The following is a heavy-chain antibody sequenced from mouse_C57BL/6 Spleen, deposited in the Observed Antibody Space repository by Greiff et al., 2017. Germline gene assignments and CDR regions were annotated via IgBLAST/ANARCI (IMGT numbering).Heavy chain of an antibody. D-gene: IGHD1-1*01. J-gene: IGHJ3*01. CDR1: GYTFTDYE. Sequence: VQLQQSGAELVRPGASVTLSCKASGYTFTDYEMHWVKQTPVHGLEWIGAIDPETGGIAYNQTFKGKAIMTADKSSSTAYLELRSLKSEDSAVYYCTRPYCYGSSWFAYWGQGTLVTVSA. V-gene: IGHV1-15*01. CDR2: IDPETGGI. CDR3: TRPYCYGSSWFAY.